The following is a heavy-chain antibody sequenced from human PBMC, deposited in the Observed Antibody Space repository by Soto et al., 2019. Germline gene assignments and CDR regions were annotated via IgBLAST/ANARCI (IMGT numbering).Heavy chain of an antibody. J-gene: IGHJ5*02. D-gene: IGHD2-15*01. CDR1: GYSFTSYW. V-gene: IGHV5-51*01. Sequence: GESLKISCKGSGYSFTSYWIGWVRQMPGKGLEWMGIIYPGDSDTRYSPSFQGQVTISADKSISTAYLQWSSLKASDTAMYYCARHESGRSCSGGSCYVGFDPWGQGTLVTVSS. CDR2: IYPGDSDT. CDR3: ARHESGRSCSGGSCYVGFDP.